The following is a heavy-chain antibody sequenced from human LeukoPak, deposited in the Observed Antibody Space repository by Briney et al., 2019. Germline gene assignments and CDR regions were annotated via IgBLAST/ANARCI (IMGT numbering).Heavy chain of an antibody. CDR1: GGSITNYY. CDR2: IYSSGST. V-gene: IGHV4-59*07. Sequence: SDTLSLTCTVSGGSITNYYWNWIRQPPGKGLEWIGFIYSSGSTNYNPSLKSRVTISVDTSKNQFSLKLSSVTAADTAVYYCARVGRYFDWLSTRYYYMDVWGKGTTVTISS. CDR3: ARVGRYFDWLSTRYYYMDV. J-gene: IGHJ6*03. D-gene: IGHD3-9*01.